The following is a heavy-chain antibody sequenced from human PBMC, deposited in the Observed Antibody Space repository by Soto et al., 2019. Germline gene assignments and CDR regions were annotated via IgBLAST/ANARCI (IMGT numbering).Heavy chain of an antibody. Sequence: QVQLVESGGGVVQPGRSLRLSCAASGFTFRSYGMHWVRQAPGTGLEWVAVISHDGSNKHYTDSVKGRLTISRDNSKNTLFLQVNSLRGEDTSVYFCAKEREEEASCWSADCGQGTPVIVCS. CDR2: ISHDGSNK. CDR3: AKEREEEASCWSAD. V-gene: IGHV3-30*18. D-gene: IGHD1-26*01. J-gene: IGHJ4*02. CDR1: GFTFRSYG.